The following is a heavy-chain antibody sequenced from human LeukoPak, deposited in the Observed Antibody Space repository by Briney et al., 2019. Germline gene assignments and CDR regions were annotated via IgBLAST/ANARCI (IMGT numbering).Heavy chain of an antibody. J-gene: IGHJ4*02. V-gene: IGHV4-30-4*08. CDR2: IYYSGST. D-gene: IGHD3-16*01. CDR3: ARDGAGGVFDY. Sequence: SWIRQPPGKGLEWIGYIYYSGSTYYNPSLKSRVTISVDTSKNQFSLKLSSVTAADTAVYYCARDGAGGVFDYWGQGTLVTVSS.